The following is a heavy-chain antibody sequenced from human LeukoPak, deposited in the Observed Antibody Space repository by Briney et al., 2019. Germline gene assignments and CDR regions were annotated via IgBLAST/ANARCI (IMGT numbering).Heavy chain of an antibody. D-gene: IGHD4-17*01. CDR2: IYHSGST. V-gene: IGHV4-30-2*01. J-gene: IGHJ5*01. CDR1: GGSISSGGYS. Sequence: PSETLSLTCAVSGGSISSGGYSWSWIRQPPGKGLEWIGYIYHSGSTYYNPSLKSRVTISVDRSKNQFSLKLSSVTAADTAVYYCARGDDDYEFDPWGQGTLVTVSS. CDR3: ARGDDDYEFDP.